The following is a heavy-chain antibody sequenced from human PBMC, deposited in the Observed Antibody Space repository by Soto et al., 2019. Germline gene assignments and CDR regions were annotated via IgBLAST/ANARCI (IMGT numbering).Heavy chain of an antibody. J-gene: IGHJ4*02. CDR3: VRVKGGSSSSGVLFDC. CDR2: IYHSGST. CDR1: GGSISSGGYS. V-gene: IGHV4-30-2*01. Sequence: SETLSLTCAVSGGSISSGGYSWSWIRQPPGKGLEWIGYIYHSGSTYYNPSLKSRVTISVDRSKNQFSLKLSSVTAADTAVYYCVRVKGGSSSSGVLFDCWGRGTLVTVSS. D-gene: IGHD6-6*01.